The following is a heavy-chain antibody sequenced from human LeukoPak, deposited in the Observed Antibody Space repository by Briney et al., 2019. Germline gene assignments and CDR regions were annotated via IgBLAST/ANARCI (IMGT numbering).Heavy chain of an antibody. CDR3: AGAPPLLYSSSSLGAFDI. Sequence: PSETLSLTSTVSGRSISSYYWSWIRQPPGKGLEWIGYIYYSGSTNYNPSLRSRVTISVDTSKNQFSLKLNSVTAADTAVYYCAGAPPLLYSSSSLGAFDIWGQGTMVTVSS. CDR2: IYYSGST. J-gene: IGHJ3*02. D-gene: IGHD6-13*01. V-gene: IGHV4-59*01. CDR1: GRSISSYY.